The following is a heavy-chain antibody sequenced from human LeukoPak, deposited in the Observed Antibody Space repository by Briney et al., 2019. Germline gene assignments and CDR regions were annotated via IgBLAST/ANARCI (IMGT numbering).Heavy chain of an antibody. Sequence: GASVKVSCKASGYTFTSYYMHWVRQAPGQGLEWMGIINPSGGSTSYAQKFQGRVTTTRDTSTSTVYMELSRLRSEDTAVYYCASQQGVVTASFDYWGQGTLVTASS. J-gene: IGHJ4*02. CDR3: ASQQGVVTASFDY. D-gene: IGHD2-21*02. CDR1: GYTFTSYY. V-gene: IGHV1-46*01. CDR2: INPSGGST.